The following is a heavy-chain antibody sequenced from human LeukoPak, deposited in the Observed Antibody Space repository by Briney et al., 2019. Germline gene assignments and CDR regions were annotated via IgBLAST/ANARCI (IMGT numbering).Heavy chain of an antibody. V-gene: IGHV3-21*06. D-gene: IGHD2-8*01. J-gene: IGHJ4*02. CDR3: ARALIGYYFDY. CDR1: GFSFSSYR. Sequence: GGSLRLSCAASGFSFSSYRMNWGRQAPGKGLEWVSSVSNSGDYIHYADSVKGRFTISRDNSKNSLYLQMNSLRAEDTAVYYCARALIGYYFDYWGQGTLVTVSS. CDR2: VSNSGDYI.